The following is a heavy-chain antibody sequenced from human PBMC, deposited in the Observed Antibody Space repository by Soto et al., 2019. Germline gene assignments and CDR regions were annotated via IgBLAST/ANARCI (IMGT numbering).Heavy chain of an antibody. Sequence: GGSLRLSCAASGFTFSSYDMHWVRQATGKGLEWVSAIGTAGDTYYPGSVKGRFTISRENAKNSLYLQMNSLRAGDTAVYYCARGLRKLRNYSGMDVWGQGTTVTVSS. CDR1: GFTFSSYD. D-gene: IGHD2-15*01. V-gene: IGHV3-13*04. J-gene: IGHJ6*02. CDR3: ARGLRKLRNYSGMDV. CDR2: IGTAGDT.